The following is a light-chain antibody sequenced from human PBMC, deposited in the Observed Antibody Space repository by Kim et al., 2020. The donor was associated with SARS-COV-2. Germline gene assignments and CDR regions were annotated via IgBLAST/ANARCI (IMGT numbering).Light chain of an antibody. CDR2: GIS. CDR1: QTITSN. J-gene: IGKJ2*03. CDR3: QQYSRWPPGPYS. V-gene: IGKV3D-15*01. Sequence: PGERATLSCRASQTITSNLAWYQQKPGQAPRLLIYGISTRATGIAARFSGGGSGTEFTLTISSLQSEDVATYYCQQYSRWPPGPYSFGQGTKLEI.